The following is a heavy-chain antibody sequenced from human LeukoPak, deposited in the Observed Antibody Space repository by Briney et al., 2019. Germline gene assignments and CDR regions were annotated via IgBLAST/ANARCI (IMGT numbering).Heavy chain of an antibody. J-gene: IGHJ4*02. Sequence: GGSLRLSCAASGFTFSSYSMNWVRQAPGKGLEWVSSVSSSSSYIYYADSVKGRFTISRDNAKNSLYLQMNSLRAEDTAVYYCARLVGARGGYFDYWGQGTLVTVSS. CDR1: GFTFSSYS. D-gene: IGHD1-26*01. CDR2: VSSSSSYI. CDR3: ARLVGARGGYFDY. V-gene: IGHV3-21*01.